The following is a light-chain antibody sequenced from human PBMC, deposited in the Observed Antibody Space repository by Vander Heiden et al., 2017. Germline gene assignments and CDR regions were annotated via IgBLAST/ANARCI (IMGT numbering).Light chain of an antibody. CDR2: KAS. CDR1: QSFSSW. J-gene: IGKJ1*01. Sequence: DIQMTQSPSTLSASVGDRVTITCRASQSFSSWLAWYQQKPGKAPNLLIYKASTLESGVPSRFSGSGSGTEFTLTISSLQPDDFATYYCQQDNTYGTFGQGTKVEIK. V-gene: IGKV1-5*03. CDR3: QQDNTYGT.